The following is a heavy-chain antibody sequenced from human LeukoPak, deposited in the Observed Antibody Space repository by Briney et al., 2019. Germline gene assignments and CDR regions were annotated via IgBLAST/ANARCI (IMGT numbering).Heavy chain of an antibody. V-gene: IGHV5-51*01. CDR3: ARQSRYFDWLTNWFDP. CDR2: IYPGDSDT. J-gene: IGHJ5*02. Sequence: GESLKISCKGSGYSFTSYWIGWVRQMPGKGLEWMGIIYPGDSDTRYSPSFQGQVTISADKSISTAYLQWSSLKASDTAMYYCARQSRYFDWLTNWFDPWGQGTLVTVSS. CDR1: GYSFTSYW. D-gene: IGHD3-9*01.